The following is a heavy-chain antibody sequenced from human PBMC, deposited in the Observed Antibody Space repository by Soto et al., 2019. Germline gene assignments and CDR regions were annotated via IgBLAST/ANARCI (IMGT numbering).Heavy chain of an antibody. V-gene: IGHV1-69*06. J-gene: IGHJ4*02. CDR1: GGSFNSYA. CDR2: IIAISGTA. CDR3: AVPGLWDYSGRYYFDY. D-gene: IGHD4-4*01. Sequence: QVQLVQSGTEVKKPGSSVKVSCKPFGGSFNSYAVSWVRQAPGQGLEWMGGIIAISGTATYAQKFQGRGTITADKSTSTVYMELSSLTSDDTAVYYCAVPGLWDYSGRYYFDYWGQGTQVTVSS.